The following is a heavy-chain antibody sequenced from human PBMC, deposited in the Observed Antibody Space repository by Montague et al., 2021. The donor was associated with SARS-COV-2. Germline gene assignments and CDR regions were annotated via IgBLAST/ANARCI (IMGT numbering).Heavy chain of an antibody. CDR2: IWYDGSNK. J-gene: IGHJ4*02. CDR1: GFTFSSYG. Sequence: SLRLSCAASGFTFSSYGMHWVRQAPGKGLEWVAVIWYDGSNKYYADSVKGRFTISRDNSTNTLYLQMNSLRAEDTAVYYCARELLVTGDIDYWGQGTLVTVSS. CDR3: ARELLVTGDIDY. V-gene: IGHV3-33*01. D-gene: IGHD7-27*01.